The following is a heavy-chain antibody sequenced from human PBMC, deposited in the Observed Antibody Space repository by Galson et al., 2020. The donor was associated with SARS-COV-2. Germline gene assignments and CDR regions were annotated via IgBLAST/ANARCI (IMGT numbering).Heavy chain of an antibody. CDR2: IYPGDSTP. CDR3: ARQHVNYWFVYRFGP. Sequence: HGESLKISCEGSGYDFSDYWLGWVRQMPGRGLELMGVIYPGDSTPHYSPSFQGQVTISVDTSINTAYLHLNSLKASDTAIYYCARQHVNYWFVYRFGPWGQGTLVTVSS. D-gene: IGHD3-16*02. CDR1: GYDFSDYW. V-gene: IGHV5-51*01. J-gene: IGHJ5*02.